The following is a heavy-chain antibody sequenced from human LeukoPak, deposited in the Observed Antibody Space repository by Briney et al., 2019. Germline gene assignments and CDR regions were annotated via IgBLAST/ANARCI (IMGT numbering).Heavy chain of an antibody. CDR2: ISSSSSYM. D-gene: IGHD3/OR15-3a*01. CDR3: ARGGVGLVIIPGWEYDYYGLDV. V-gene: IGHV3-21*01. CDR1: GFTLSTYS. Sequence: NPGRSLRLSCAASGFTLSTYSMNWVRQAPGKGLEWVSSISSSSSYMYYADSVKGRFIISRDNAKNSLHLQMNSLRAEDTAVYYCARGGVGLVIIPGWEYDYYGLDVWGQGTTVTVSS. J-gene: IGHJ6*02.